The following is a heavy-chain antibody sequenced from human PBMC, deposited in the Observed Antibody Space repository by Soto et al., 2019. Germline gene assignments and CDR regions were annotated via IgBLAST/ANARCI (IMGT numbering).Heavy chain of an antibody. V-gene: IGHV1-18*01. D-gene: IGHD3-16*01. CDR3: AIGLTALDSYGMDV. J-gene: IGHJ6*02. Sequence: GASVKVSCKTSGYTFSTYGISWVRQAPGQGLEWMGWISGYNGNTKYAQKFQGRVTLTSDTSTTTAHMELGSLRSDDTAVYYCAIGLTALDSYGMDVWGQGTTVTVSS. CDR1: GYTFSTYG. CDR2: ISGYNGNT.